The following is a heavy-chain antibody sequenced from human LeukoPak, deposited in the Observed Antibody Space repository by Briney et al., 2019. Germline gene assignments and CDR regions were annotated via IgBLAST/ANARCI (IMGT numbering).Heavy chain of an antibody. CDR2: IWYDGTNK. D-gene: IGHD1-26*01. V-gene: IGHV3-33*08. CDR3: ARDRGVGATPHDY. CDR1: GFTFSTYP. Sequence: PGGSLRLSCAASGFTFSTYPMHWVRQAPGKGLEWVAVIWYDGTNKYYADSVKGRFTVSRDNSKNSLYLQMNSLRAEDTAVYYCARDRGVGATPHDYWGQGTLVTVSS. J-gene: IGHJ4*02.